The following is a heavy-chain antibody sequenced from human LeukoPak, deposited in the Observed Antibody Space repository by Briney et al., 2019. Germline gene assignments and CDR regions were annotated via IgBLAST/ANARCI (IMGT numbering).Heavy chain of an antibody. CDR1: GGSISSTSYY. V-gene: IGHV4-39*02. CDR3: VGRRPFRH. Sequence: SETLSLTCTVSGGSISSTSYYWGWVRLPPGKRPEWIGSIYYSTKTYYNPSLKSRVTISADTSTNDFSLQLGSVTAADTAVYYSVGRRPFRHWGRGTLVIVSS. D-gene: IGHD5-24*01. J-gene: IGHJ1*01. CDR2: IYYSTKT.